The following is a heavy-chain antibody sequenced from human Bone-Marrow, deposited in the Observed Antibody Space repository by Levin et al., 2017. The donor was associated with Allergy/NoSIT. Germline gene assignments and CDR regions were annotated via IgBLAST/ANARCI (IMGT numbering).Heavy chain of an antibody. CDR1: GDSVSSNSAA. CDR2: IYYRSKWYN. Sequence: SQTLSLTCAISGDSVSSNSAAWNWLRQSPSRGLEWLGRIYYRSKWYNDYAISVRSRITINPDTSENQFSLHLNSVTPEDTAVYYCARVARLSYYHYWGPGTLVTVSS. J-gene: IGHJ4*02. D-gene: IGHD1-26*01. V-gene: IGHV6-1*01. CDR3: ARVARLSYYHY.